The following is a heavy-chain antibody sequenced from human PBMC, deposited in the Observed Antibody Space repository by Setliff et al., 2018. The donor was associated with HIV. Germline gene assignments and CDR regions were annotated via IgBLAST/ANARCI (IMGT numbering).Heavy chain of an antibody. CDR1: GYTFTNYA. CDR2: INAGNGNT. CDR3: ARDQGTYYYDSSGYSS. Sequence: ASVKVSCKASGYTFTNYAIHWVRQAPGQTLEWMGWINAGNGNTTYTKNFQGRVTITRDTSASTAYMELSSLRSEDTAVYYCARDQGTYYYDSSGYSSWGQGTLVTVSS. V-gene: IGHV1-3*01. J-gene: IGHJ5*02. D-gene: IGHD3-22*01.